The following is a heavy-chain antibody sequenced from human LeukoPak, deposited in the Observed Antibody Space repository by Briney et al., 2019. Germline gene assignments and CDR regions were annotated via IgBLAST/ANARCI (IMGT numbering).Heavy chain of an antibody. V-gene: IGHV3-15*01. D-gene: IGHD2-2*01. J-gene: IGHJ5*02. CDR2: IKSKTDGGTT. CDR1: GFTFSNAW. CDR3: TTDSVVVPAAMGFHGWFDP. Sequence: GGSLRLSCAASGFTFSNAWMSWVRQAPGKGLEWVGRIKSKTDGGTTDYAAPVKGRFTISRDDSKNTLYLQMNSLKTEDTAVYYCTTDSVVVPAAMGFHGWFDPWGQGTLVTVSS.